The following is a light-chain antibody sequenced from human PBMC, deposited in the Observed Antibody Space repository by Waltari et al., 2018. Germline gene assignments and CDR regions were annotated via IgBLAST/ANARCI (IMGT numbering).Light chain of an antibody. CDR3: QQGSIFPRT. J-gene: IGKJ1*01. CDR1: QRVLYSSNNKNY. V-gene: IGKV4-1*01. CDR2: WSS. Sequence: DIVMTQSPDSLAVSPGERATINCKPSQRVLYSSNNKNYLAWFQQRPGQPPKLLTYWSSTRESGVPDRFSASGSGTDFTLTISNLQPEDFATYYGQQGSIFPRTFGQGTKVEIQ.